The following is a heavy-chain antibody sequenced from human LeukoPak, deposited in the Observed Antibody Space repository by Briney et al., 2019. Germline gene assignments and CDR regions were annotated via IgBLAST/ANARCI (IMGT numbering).Heavy chain of an antibody. V-gene: IGHV3-23*01. CDR1: GFTFSSHV. D-gene: IGHD6-19*01. CDR3: ARVPLSSGWPYYFDY. J-gene: IGHJ4*02. CDR2: ISAGGVTT. Sequence: GSLRLSCAASGFTFSSHVMSWVRQAPGKGLEWVSGISAGGVTTHYADSVKGRFTISRDNSKNTLYLQMNSLRVEDTAVYYCARVPLSSGWPYYFDYWGQGTLVTVSS.